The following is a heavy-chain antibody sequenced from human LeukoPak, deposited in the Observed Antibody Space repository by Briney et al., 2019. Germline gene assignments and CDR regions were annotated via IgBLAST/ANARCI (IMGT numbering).Heavy chain of an antibody. Sequence: SETLSLTCTVSGGXIRSYYCSWIRQPPGKGLEWIGYIYYSGSTNYNPSLKSRVTISVDTSKNQFSLKLSSVTAADTAEYYCARGYSGYVPFDYWGQGTLVTVSS. J-gene: IGHJ4*02. CDR2: IYYSGST. CDR3: ARGYSGYVPFDY. V-gene: IGHV4-59*01. CDR1: GGXIRSYY. D-gene: IGHD5-12*01.